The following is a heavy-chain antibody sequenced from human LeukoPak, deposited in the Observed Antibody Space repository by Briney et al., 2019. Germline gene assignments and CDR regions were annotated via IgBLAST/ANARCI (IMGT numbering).Heavy chain of an antibody. CDR3: ARDVFDSSWSSSCDY. J-gene: IGHJ4*02. D-gene: IGHD6-13*01. Sequence: ASVKVSCKASGYTFTSYGISWVRQAPGQGLEWMGWISAYNGNTNYAQKLQGRVTMTTDTSTSTAYMELRSLRSDDTAVYYCARDVFDSSWSSSCDYWGQGTLVTVSS. CDR2: ISAYNGNT. CDR1: GYTFTSYG. V-gene: IGHV1-18*01.